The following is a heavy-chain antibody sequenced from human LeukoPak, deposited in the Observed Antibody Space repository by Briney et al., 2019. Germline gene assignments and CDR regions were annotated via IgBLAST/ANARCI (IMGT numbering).Heavy chain of an antibody. CDR1: GLTFSTYW. V-gene: IGHV3-74*01. CDR2: IKFDGSLA. Sequence: QSGGSLRLSCTVSGLTFSTYWVHWVRQAPGKGLVWVSQIKFDGSLASYADSVKGRFTISRDNAKNTLYLQMSTLGTEDTAVYYCVTGHYDSRMHFDLWGRGTLVTVSS. D-gene: IGHD3-16*01. CDR3: VTGHYDSRMHFDL. J-gene: IGHJ2*01.